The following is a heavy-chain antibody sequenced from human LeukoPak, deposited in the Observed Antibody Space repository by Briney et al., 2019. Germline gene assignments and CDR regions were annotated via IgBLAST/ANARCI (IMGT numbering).Heavy chain of an antibody. J-gene: IGHJ4*02. CDR1: GFTFSSYA. CDR2: ISGSGGST. V-gene: IGHV3-23*01. Sequence: GGSLRLSCAASGFTFSSYAMSWVRQAPGKGLEWDSAISGSGGSTYYADSVKGRFTISRDNSKNTLYLQMNSLGAEDTAVYYCAKDPFYDSSGYGGWGQGTLVTVSS. D-gene: IGHD3-22*01. CDR3: AKDPFYDSSGYGG.